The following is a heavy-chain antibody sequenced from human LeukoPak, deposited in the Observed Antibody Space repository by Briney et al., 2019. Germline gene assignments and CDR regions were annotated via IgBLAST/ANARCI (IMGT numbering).Heavy chain of an antibody. CDR2: IYPGDSDT. V-gene: IGHV5-51*01. J-gene: IGHJ4*02. CDR3: ARRTTRYYYDSSGYEAPHFDY. CDR1: GYSFTSYW. Sequence: GESLKISCKGSGYSFTSYWIGWGRQMPGKGLEWRGIIYPGDSDTRYSPSFNSQVTISADKSISTAYLQWSSLKGSDTVMYYCARRTTRYYYDSSGYEAPHFDYWGQGTLVTVSS. D-gene: IGHD3-22*01.